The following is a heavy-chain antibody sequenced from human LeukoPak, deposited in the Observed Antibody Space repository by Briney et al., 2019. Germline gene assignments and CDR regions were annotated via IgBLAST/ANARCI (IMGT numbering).Heavy chain of an antibody. Sequence: GGSLRLSCAVSVITFSSFWMSWVRQAPGKGLEWVSNIKQDGSEKYYVDSVKGRFTISRDNAKNSVYMQMNSLRAEDTAVYYCATNSDWRFGYWGQGTLVTVSS. J-gene: IGHJ4*02. CDR3: ATNSDWRFGY. CDR2: IKQDGSEK. CDR1: VITFSSFW. D-gene: IGHD6-19*01. V-gene: IGHV3-7*01.